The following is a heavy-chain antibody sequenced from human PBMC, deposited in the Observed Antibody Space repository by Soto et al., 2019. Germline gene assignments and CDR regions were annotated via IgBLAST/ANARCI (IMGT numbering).Heavy chain of an antibody. Sequence: SQTLSLTCAISGDSVSSNSAALNWIRQSPSRGLEWLGRTYYRSKWYSDYAVSVKSRITINPDTSKNQFSLQLNSVTPEDTAVYYCAREWYSSSWYHYYYYGMDVWGQGTTVTVSS. D-gene: IGHD6-13*01. CDR1: GDSVSSNSAA. CDR3: AREWYSSSWYHYYYYGMDV. CDR2: TYYRSKWYS. J-gene: IGHJ6*02. V-gene: IGHV6-1*01.